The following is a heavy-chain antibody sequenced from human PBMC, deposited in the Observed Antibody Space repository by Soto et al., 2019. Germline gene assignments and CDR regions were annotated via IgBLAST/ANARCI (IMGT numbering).Heavy chain of an antibody. Sequence: QLQLQESGPGLVKPSETLSLTCTVSGGSISSSSYYWGWIRQPPGKGLEWIGSIYYSGSTYYNPSLKSRVTISVDTSKNPFSLKLSSVAAAATAVYYCASERRVRVVVAATQTAYYYYSGMDVWGQGTTVTVSS. CDR3: ASERRVRVVVAATQTAYYYYSGMDV. D-gene: IGHD2-15*01. CDR1: GGSISSSSYY. CDR2: IYYSGST. V-gene: IGHV4-39*01. J-gene: IGHJ6*02.